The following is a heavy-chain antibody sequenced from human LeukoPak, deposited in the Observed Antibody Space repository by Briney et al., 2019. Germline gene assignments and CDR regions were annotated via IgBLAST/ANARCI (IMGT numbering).Heavy chain of an antibody. Sequence: GGSLRLSCAASGLTFSDYYMSWIRQAPGKGLEWVSYISSSSSYTNYADSVKGRFTISRDNAKNSLYLQMNSLRAEDTAVYYCASGSYYDILTGYYNVGTLDYWGQGTLVTVSS. CDR2: ISSSSSYT. CDR3: ASGSYYDILTGYYNVGTLDY. V-gene: IGHV3-11*03. CDR1: GLTFSDYY. D-gene: IGHD3-9*01. J-gene: IGHJ4*02.